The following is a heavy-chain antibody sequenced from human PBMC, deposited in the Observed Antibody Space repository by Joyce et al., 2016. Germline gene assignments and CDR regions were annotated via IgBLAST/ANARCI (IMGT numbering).Heavy chain of an antibody. CDR2: IYYSGSP. J-gene: IGHJ4*02. Sequence: QVQLQESGPGLAKPSQTLSLTCTISGASISSGDFYWSWIRQPPGKGLEWIGYIYYSGSPSYNPSLKSRLSMSADTSRNQFSLKLSSVTAADTAVYYCASSGWYEEYFDLWGQGTLVIVSS. V-gene: IGHV4-30-4*01. D-gene: IGHD6-19*01. CDR1: GASISSGDFY. CDR3: ASSGWYEEYFDL.